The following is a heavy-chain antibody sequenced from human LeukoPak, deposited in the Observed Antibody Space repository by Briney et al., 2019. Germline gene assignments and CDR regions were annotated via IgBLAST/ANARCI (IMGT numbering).Heavy chain of an antibody. CDR1: GFTFSSYG. J-gene: IGHJ5*02. CDR3: AKGVRSVVPAAIGA. CDR2: ISYDGSNK. D-gene: IGHD2-2*02. Sequence: GGSLRLSCAASGFTFSSYGMHWVRQAPGKGLEGGAVISYDGSNKYYADSVKGRFTISRDNSKNTLYLQMNSLRAEDTAVYYCAKGVRSVVPAAIGAWGQGTLVTVSS. V-gene: IGHV3-30*18.